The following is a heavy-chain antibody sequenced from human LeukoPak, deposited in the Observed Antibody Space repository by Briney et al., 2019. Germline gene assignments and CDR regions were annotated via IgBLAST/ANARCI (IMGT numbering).Heavy chain of an antibody. CDR2: ISAYNGNT. J-gene: IGHJ1*01. V-gene: IGHV1-18*01. D-gene: IGHD3-22*01. CDR1: GYTFSTNG. CDR3: ARDKYYDSSGYYHGYFQH. Sequence: ASVKVSCKASGYTFSTNGISWVRQAPGQGLEWMGWISAYNGNTNYAQKLQGRVTMTTDTSTSTAYMELRSLRSDDTAVYYCARDKYYDSSGYYHGYFQHWGQGTLVTVSS.